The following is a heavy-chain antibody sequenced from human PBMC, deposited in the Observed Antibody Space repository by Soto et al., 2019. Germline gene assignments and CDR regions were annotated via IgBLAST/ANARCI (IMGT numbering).Heavy chain of an antibody. CDR1: GGSVSSNSAA. CDR3: AGTTSHQWYYMDV. V-gene: IGHV6-1*01. CDR2: TYYRSRWYN. J-gene: IGHJ6*03. Sequence: PSQTLSLTCAISGGSVSSNSAAWIWIRLSPSRGLEWLARTYYRSRWYNDYAVSVRSRITVNPDTSKNQFSLQLTSVTPEDTAVYYCAGTTSHQWYYMDVWGKGTTVTVSS. D-gene: IGHD1-7*01.